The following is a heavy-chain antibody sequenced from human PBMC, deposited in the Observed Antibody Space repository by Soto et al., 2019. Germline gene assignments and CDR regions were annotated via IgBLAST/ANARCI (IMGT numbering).Heavy chain of an antibody. J-gene: IGHJ4*02. V-gene: IGHV4-39*02. CDR3: ARRTHYGDYSFDY. D-gene: IGHD4-17*01. Sequence: QLQLQESGPGLVKPSDTLSLTCTVSGGSISTDSHYWGWIRQPPGKGLEWIGSVYYAGSTYKNPSLHSRVTISVDTSKHHFSLKLNSVTAADTAVYYCARRTHYGDYSFDYWGQGTLVTVSS. CDR2: VYYAGST. CDR1: GGSISTDSHY.